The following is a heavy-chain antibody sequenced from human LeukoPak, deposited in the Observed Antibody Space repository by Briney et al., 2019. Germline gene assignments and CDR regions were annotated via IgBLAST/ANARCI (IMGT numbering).Heavy chain of an antibody. J-gene: IGHJ4*02. CDR3: TTESIAAAGTLGY. D-gene: IGHD6-13*01. V-gene: IGHV3-15*07. CDR2: IKSKTDGGTT. CDR1: GFTFSNAW. Sequence: GGFLRLSCAASGFTFSNAWMNWVRQAPGKGLEWVGRIKSKTDGGTTDYAAPVKGRFTISRDDSKNTLYLQMNSLKTEDTAVYYCTTESIAAAGTLGYWGQGTLVTVSS.